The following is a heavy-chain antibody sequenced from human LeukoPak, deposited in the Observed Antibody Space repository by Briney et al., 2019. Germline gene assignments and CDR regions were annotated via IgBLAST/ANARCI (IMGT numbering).Heavy chain of an antibody. CDR2: IYYSGRT. J-gene: IGHJ1*01. Sequence: PSETLSLTCSVSGDTVSKSDSYWDWIRQPPGKGLEWIGTIYYSGRTYYSPSLKSRVTMSVDPSNNQFSLNLRSVTAADTALYYCARRRYYDGSGYLEWGQGTLLSVSS. CDR3: ARRRYYDGSGYLE. D-gene: IGHD3-22*01. V-gene: IGHV4-39*01. CDR1: GDTVSKSDSY.